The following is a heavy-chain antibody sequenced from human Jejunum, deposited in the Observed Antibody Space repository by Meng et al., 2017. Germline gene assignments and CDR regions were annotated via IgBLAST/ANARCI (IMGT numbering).Heavy chain of an antibody. J-gene: IGHJ3*01. V-gene: IGHV4-59*01. Sequence: SEILSPTCNVSGDSISSYYWSWIRQPPGKGLEWIGYTSYTGSADYNPSLKSRVTMSVDASKNQFSLKLSSVTAADTAVYYCAGDPPPSPSDAVDVWGQETRVTVSS. CDR2: TSYTGSA. CDR1: GDSISSYY. CDR3: AGDPPPSPSDAVDV.